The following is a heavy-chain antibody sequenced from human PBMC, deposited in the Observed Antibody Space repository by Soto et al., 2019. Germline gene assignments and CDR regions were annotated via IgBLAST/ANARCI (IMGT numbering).Heavy chain of an antibody. V-gene: IGHV3-53*04. CDR2: IYSGGST. CDR1: GFTVSTNY. CDR3: ARDQPRAYCGGDCYSDWYFDL. J-gene: IGHJ2*01. Sequence: EVQLVESGGGLVQPRGSLRLSCAVSGFTVSTNYMSWVRQAPGKGLEWVSVIYSGGSTYYADSVKGRFTISRHNSKNTLYLQMNSLRAEDTAVYYCARDQPRAYCGGDCYSDWYFDLWGRGTLVSVSS. D-gene: IGHD2-21*02.